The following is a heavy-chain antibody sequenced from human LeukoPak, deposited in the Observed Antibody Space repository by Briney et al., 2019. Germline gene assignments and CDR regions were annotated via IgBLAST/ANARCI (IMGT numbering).Heavy chain of an antibody. D-gene: IGHD1-26*01. V-gene: IGHV1-18*01. J-gene: IGHJ6*03. CDR3: ARRIGGESYCCDYNYCMDV. CDR2: ISAYNGNT. CDR1: AYTFTSYG. Sequence: ASVKVTCKASAYTFTSYGFSWVRQAPGQGLEWMGWISAYNGNTNYSQKLQGRVTMTTDTSTSTADMELRSLRSDDTAVDYCARRIGGESYCCDYNYCMDVWGKGTTVTVSS.